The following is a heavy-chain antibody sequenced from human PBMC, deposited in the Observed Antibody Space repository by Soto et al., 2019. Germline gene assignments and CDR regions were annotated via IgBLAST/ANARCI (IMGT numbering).Heavy chain of an antibody. J-gene: IGHJ6*02. CDR1: GGSFSGYY. D-gene: IGHD1-1*01. V-gene: IGHV4-34*01. CDR3: AREGDGATQLSMDV. Sequence: KTSETLTLTCAVYGGSFSGYYWSWIRQPPGKGLEWIGEINHSGSTNYNPSLKSRVTISVDTSKNQFSLKLSSVTAADTAVYYCAREGDGATQLSMDVWGQGTTVTVSS. CDR2: INHSGST.